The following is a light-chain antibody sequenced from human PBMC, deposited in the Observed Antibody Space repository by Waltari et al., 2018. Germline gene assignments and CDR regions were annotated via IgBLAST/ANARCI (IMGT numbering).Light chain of an antibody. CDR1: SPDVGTYNL. J-gene: IGLJ3*02. CDR2: EDN. Sequence: QSALTQPASVSGSRGQSITISCTGTSPDVGTYNLVSWYQQHPGKAPKLMIYEDNNRPSGVSSRFSGSRSGNTASLTISGHQPEDEADYYCCSYAGSWVFGGWTKLTVL. V-gene: IGLV2-23*01. CDR3: CSYAGSWV.